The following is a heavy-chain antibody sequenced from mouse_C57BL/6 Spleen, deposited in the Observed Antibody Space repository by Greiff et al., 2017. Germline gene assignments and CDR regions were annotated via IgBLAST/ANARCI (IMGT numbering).Heavy chain of an antibody. D-gene: IGHD1-1*01. J-gene: IGHJ1*03. Sequence: QVHVKQSGAELARPGASVKLSCKASGYTFTSYGISWVKQRTGQGLEWIGEIYPRSGNTYYNEKFKGKATLTADKSSSTAYMELRSLTSEDSAVYFCASPYYYGSSYDWYFDVWGTGTTVTVSS. CDR3: ASPYYYGSSYDWYFDV. CDR2: IYPRSGNT. V-gene: IGHV1-81*01. CDR1: GYTFTSYG.